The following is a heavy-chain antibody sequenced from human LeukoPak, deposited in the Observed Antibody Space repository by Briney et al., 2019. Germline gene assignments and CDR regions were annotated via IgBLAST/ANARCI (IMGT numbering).Heavy chain of an antibody. CDR2: IDPKSGGT. Sequence: ASVKVSCKTSGYTFSGYYIHWVRQAPGQGLEWLGRIDPKSGGTSFAHNFQGRVTMTTDTSISTVYMDLSSLRSDDPAVYYCARDSRVSADYWGQGTLVTVSS. CDR1: GYTFSGYY. CDR3: ARDSRVSADY. V-gene: IGHV1-2*06. D-gene: IGHD2-8*01. J-gene: IGHJ4*02.